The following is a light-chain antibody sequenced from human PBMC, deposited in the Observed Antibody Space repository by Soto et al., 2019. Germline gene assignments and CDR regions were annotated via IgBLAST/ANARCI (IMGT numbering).Light chain of an antibody. Sequence: EIVLPQSPGTLSSSPGERITLPCRASQSVSSNYVAWYQQQPGPAPSLLICGASSGATSIPESCSGSGSGADFTITIIMLEPEDFAVYYCQQYSSSGTFGQGTKVDIK. CDR3: QQYSSSGT. CDR2: GAS. CDR1: QSVSSNY. J-gene: IGKJ1*01. V-gene: IGKV3-20*01.